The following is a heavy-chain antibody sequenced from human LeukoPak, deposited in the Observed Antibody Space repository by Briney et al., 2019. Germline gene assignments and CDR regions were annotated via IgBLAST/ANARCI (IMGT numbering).Heavy chain of an antibody. V-gene: IGHV5-51*01. CDR3: ARHTGCSGGSCYLHSDY. D-gene: IGHD2-15*01. J-gene: IGHJ4*02. Sequence: GESLKISCKGSGYSFTSYWIGWVRQMPGKGLEWMGIIYPGDSDTRYSPSFQGQVTISADKSISTAYLQWSSLKASDTAMYYCARHTGCSGGSCYLHSDYWGQGTLVTVSS. CDR1: GYSFTSYW. CDR2: IYPGDSDT.